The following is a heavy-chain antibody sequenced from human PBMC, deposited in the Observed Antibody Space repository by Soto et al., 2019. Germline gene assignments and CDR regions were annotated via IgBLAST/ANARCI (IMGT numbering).Heavy chain of an antibody. J-gene: IGHJ2*01. D-gene: IGHD5-12*01. Sequence: GGSLRLSCAASGFTFSNYDMHWVRQATGKGLEWVSAIDIAGDTYYPDSVKGRFTISREKAKNSLYLQMNSLRADDTAVYYCARAARWLQSRYFDLWGRGTLVTVSS. CDR1: GFTFSNYD. V-gene: IGHV3-13*01. CDR2: IDIAGDT. CDR3: ARAARWLQSRYFDL.